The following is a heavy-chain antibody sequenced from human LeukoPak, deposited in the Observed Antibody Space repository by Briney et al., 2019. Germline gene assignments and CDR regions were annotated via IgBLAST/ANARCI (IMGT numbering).Heavy chain of an antibody. CDR3: AREMFSRRKPGYCSGGSCSNWFDP. CDR1: GGTFSSYA. J-gene: IGHJ5*02. CDR2: IIPIFGTA. V-gene: IGHV1-69*05. Sequence: SVKVSCKASGGTFSSYAISWVRQAPGQGLEWMGRIIPIFGTANYAQKFQGRVMITTDQSTRTAYMELSSLRSEDTAVYYCAREMFSRRKPGYCSGGSCSNWFDPWGQGTLVTVSS. D-gene: IGHD2-15*01.